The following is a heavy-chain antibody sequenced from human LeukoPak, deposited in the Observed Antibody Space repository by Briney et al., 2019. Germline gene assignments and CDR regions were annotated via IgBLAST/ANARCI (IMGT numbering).Heavy chain of an antibody. D-gene: IGHD3-10*01. J-gene: IGHJ4*02. CDR2: IYYSGST. CDR3: ARQYYYGSGCDY. V-gene: IGHV4-61*05. Sequence: SETLSLTCTVSGGSISSSSYYWGWIRQPPGKGLEWIGYIYYSGSTNYNPSLKSRVTISVDTSKNQFSLKLSSVTAADTAVYYCARQYYYGSGCDYWGQGTLVTVSS. CDR1: GGSISSSSYY.